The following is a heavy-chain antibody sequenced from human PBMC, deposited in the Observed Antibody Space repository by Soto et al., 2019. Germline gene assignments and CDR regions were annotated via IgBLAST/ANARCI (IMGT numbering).Heavy chain of an antibody. J-gene: IGHJ4*02. CDR1: GGTFSSYS. CDR3: AREPYGDYSRY. D-gene: IGHD4-17*01. Sequence: QVQLVQSGAEVKKPGSSVKVSCKASGGTFSSYSINWVRQAPGQGLEWMGRITPILGIANYAQKFQGRVTSTADKSTSTAYMELSSLRSEDTAVYYCAREPYGDYSRYWGQGTLVTVSS. V-gene: IGHV1-69*08. CDR2: ITPILGIA.